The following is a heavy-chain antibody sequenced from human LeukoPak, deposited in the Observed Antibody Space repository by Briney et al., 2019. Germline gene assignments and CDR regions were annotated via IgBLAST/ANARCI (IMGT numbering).Heavy chain of an antibody. Sequence: AGGSLRLSCADSGFTFSSYAMSWVRQAPGKGLEWVSSISGSITRTYYADSVKGRFTVSRDNPKNTLYLQMNSLRAEDTAVYYCAKQRDYYDSSGYYRGYYFDYWGQGTLVTVSS. CDR3: AKQRDYYDSSGYYRGYYFDY. J-gene: IGHJ4*02. CDR1: GFTFSSYA. CDR2: ISGSITRT. V-gene: IGHV3-23*01. D-gene: IGHD3-22*01.